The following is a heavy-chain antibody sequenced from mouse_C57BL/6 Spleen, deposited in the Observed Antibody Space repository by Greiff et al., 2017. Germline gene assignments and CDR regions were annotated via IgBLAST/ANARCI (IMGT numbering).Heavy chain of an antibody. Sequence: EVHLVESGPGLVKPSQSLSLTCSVTGYSITSGYYWNWIRQFPGNKLEWMGYISYDGSNNYNPSLKNRISITRDTSKNQFFLKLNSVTTEDTATYYCARGSNYGAMDYWGQGTSVTVSS. V-gene: IGHV3-6*01. CDR2: ISYDGSN. CDR3: ARGSNYGAMDY. J-gene: IGHJ4*01. D-gene: IGHD2-5*01. CDR1: GYSITSGYY.